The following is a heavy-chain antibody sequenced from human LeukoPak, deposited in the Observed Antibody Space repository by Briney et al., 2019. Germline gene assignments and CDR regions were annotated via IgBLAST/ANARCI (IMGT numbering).Heavy chain of an antibody. V-gene: IGHV3-49*04. J-gene: IGHJ6*04. Sequence: GGSLRLSCTASGFTFGDYAMSWVRQAPGKGLEWVGFIRSKAYGGTTEYAASVKGRFTISRDDSKSIAYLQMNSLKTEDTAVYYCTREAPYDFWSGYYAEDVWGKGTTVTVSS. CDR1: GFTFGDYA. D-gene: IGHD3-3*01. CDR3: TREAPYDFWSGYYAEDV. CDR2: IRSKAYGGTT.